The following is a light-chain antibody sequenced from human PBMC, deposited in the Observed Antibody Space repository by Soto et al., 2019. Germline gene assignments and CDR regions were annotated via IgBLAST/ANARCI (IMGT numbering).Light chain of an antibody. Sequence: EIVLTQSPGTLSLSPGERATLSCRASQSVSSNYLAWYQQKPAQTPRLPIYGASSRATGLPDRFSGSGSGTDFTLTISRLEPEDFAVFYCQQYGSSPWTFGQGTKVEIK. CDR1: QSVSSNY. CDR2: GAS. CDR3: QQYGSSPWT. V-gene: IGKV3-20*01. J-gene: IGKJ1*01.